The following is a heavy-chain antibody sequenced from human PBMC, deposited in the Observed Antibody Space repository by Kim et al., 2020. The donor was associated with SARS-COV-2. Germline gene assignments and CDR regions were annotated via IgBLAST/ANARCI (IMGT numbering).Heavy chain of an antibody. V-gene: IGHV4-59*01. CDR2: IYYSGST. CDR3: ARDWEPYRSSSRPTPGAFDI. J-gene: IGHJ3*02. D-gene: IGHD6-6*01. CDR1: GGSISSYY. Sequence: SETLSLTCTVSGGSISSYYWSWIRQPPGKRLEWIGYIYYSGSTNYNPSLKSRDTISVDTSKNQFSLKLSSVTAADTAVYYCARDWEPYRSSSRPTPGAFDICGRGTMVTVSP.